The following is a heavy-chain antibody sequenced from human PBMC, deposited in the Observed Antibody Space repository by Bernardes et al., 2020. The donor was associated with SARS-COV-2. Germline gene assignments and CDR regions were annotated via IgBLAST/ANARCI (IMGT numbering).Heavy chain of an antibody. CDR2: IWYDGSNE. D-gene: IGHD4-17*01. V-gene: IGHV3-30*02. Sequence: GGSLRLSCAASDFTFSSYGFNWVRQAPGKGLEWVASIWYDGSNEKYAASVKGRFTISRDNSKNTLYLQMDSLRAGDTALYYCAREVSEYGDYSYFDYWGQGSLVTVSS. J-gene: IGHJ4*01. CDR1: DFTFSSYG. CDR3: AREVSEYGDYSYFDY.